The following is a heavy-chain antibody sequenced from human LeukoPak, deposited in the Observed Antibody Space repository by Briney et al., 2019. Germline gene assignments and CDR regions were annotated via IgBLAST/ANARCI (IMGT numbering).Heavy chain of an antibody. Sequence: SETLSLTCTVSGGSIVSHYWNWIRQPAGRELEWIGRFYASGTTNTSPSLKSRVTMSVGTSKNQFSLKLSSVTAADTAVYYCAKDSSTWGNLAGHFDSWGQGTLVTVSS. V-gene: IGHV4-4*07. D-gene: IGHD6-13*01. J-gene: IGHJ4*02. CDR1: GGSIVSHY. CDR2: FYASGTT. CDR3: AKDSSTWGNLAGHFDS.